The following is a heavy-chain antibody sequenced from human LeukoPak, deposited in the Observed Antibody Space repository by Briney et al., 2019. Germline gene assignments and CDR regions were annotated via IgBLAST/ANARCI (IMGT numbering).Heavy chain of an antibody. D-gene: IGHD3-10*01. Sequence: GGSLRLACVASGFTFSSYGMHWVRQAPGKGLEWVAVISNDGSKKYYADSVKGPFTISRDNSKNTLYLQMNSLRAEGTAVYYCANAYYYGSGSYIDYWGQGTLVTVSS. CDR3: ANAYYYGSGSYIDY. V-gene: IGHV3-30*19. CDR1: GFTFSSYG. CDR2: ISNDGSKK. J-gene: IGHJ4*02.